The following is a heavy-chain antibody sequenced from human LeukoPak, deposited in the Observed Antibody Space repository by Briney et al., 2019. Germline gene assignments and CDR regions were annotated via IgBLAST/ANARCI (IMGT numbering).Heavy chain of an antibody. V-gene: IGHV3-30-3*01. CDR3: ARARVSSSWCGRAFDI. CDR1: GFTFSSYA. Sequence: GGSLRLSCAASGFTFSSYAMHWVRQAPGKGLEWVAVISYDGSNKYYADSVKGRFTISRDNSKNTLYLQMNSLRAEDTAVYYCARARVSSSWCGRAFDIWGQGTMVTVSS. J-gene: IGHJ3*02. D-gene: IGHD6-13*01. CDR2: ISYDGSNK.